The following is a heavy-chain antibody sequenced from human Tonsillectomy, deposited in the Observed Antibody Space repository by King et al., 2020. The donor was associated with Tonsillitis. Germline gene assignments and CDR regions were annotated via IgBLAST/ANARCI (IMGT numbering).Heavy chain of an antibody. J-gene: IGHJ4*02. CDR3: ARGRLYNVGWGIDH. Sequence: VQLVESGGGVVQPGRSLRLSCEASGFIFRSYGMHWVRQAPGKGLEWVATISFDGANTHHSDSVTGRFTISRDNSKNTMYLQMNSLRAEDTAVYYCARGRLYNVGWGIDHWGQGTLVTVSS. CDR1: GFIFRSYG. D-gene: IGHD1-14*01. V-gene: IGHV3-33*05. CDR2: ISFDGANT.